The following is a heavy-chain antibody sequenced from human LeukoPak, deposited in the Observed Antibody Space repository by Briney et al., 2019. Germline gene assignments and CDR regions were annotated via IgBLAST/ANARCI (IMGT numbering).Heavy chain of an antibody. CDR2: ISYDGSNK. CDR3: AKVRGRGTYSSGWYLGY. V-gene: IGHV3-30*18. CDR1: GFTFSSYG. Sequence: PGRSLRLSCAASGFTFSSYGMHWVRQAPGKGLEWVAVISYDGSNKYYADSVKGRFTISRDNSKNTLYLQMNSLRAEDTAVYYCAKVRGRGTYSSGWYLGYWGQGTLVTVSS. D-gene: IGHD6-19*01. J-gene: IGHJ4*02.